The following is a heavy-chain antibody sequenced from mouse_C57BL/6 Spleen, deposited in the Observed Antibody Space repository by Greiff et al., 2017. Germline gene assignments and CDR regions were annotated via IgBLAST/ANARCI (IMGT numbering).Heavy chain of an antibody. CDR3: ARGNYYGYDEGFAY. V-gene: IGHV1-82*01. CDR2: IYPGDGDT. Sequence: VQLQQSGPELVKPGASVKISCKASGYAFSSSWMNWVKQRPGKGLEWIGRIYPGDGDTNYNGKFKGKDTLTADKSSSTAYMQLSSLTSEDSAVYFCARGNYYGYDEGFAYWGQGTLVTVSA. CDR1: GYAFSSSW. J-gene: IGHJ3*01. D-gene: IGHD2-2*01.